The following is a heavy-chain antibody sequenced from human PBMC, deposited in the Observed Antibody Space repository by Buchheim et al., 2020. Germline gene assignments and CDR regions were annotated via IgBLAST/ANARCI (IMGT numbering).Heavy chain of an antibody. Sequence: QVQLVESGGGVVQPGRSLRLSCAASGFTFSSYPMHWVRQAPGKGLEWVAVISYDGSNKYYADSVKGRFTISRDNSKNTLYLQVNSLRAEDTAVYYCARKRQTYYFDYWGQGTL. CDR1: GFTFSSYP. J-gene: IGHJ4*02. CDR2: ISYDGSNK. CDR3: ARKRQTYYFDY. V-gene: IGHV3-30-3*01.